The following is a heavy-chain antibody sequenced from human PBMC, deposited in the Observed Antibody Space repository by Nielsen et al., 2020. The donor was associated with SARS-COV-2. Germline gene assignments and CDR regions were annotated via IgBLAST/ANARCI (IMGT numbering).Heavy chain of an antibody. CDR2: ISGSGGST. CDR1: GFTFSSYA. Sequence: GESLKISCAASGFTFSSYAMSWVRQAPGKGLEWVSAISGSGGSTYYADSVKGRFTISRDNSKNTLYLQMNSLRAEDTAVYYCARVRAGIQLWTMQEMDVWGKGTTVTVSS. D-gene: IGHD5-18*01. V-gene: IGHV3-23*01. CDR3: ARVRAGIQLWTMQEMDV. J-gene: IGHJ6*04.